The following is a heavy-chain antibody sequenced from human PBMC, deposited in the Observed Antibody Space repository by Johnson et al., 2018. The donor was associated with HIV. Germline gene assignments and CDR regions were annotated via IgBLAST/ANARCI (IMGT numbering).Heavy chain of an antibody. CDR2: IKRKTDGGTT. V-gene: IGHV3-15*01. CDR1: GLTFTNAW. Sequence: VQLVESGGGLVKPGGSLRLSCAASGLTFTNAWMNWVRQAPGKGLEWAGRIKRKTDGGTTDYAAPVKGSFTISRDDSKNTLYLQMNSLRAEDTAVYYCVRRFYDSSAFDVWGQGTLVTVSS. D-gene: IGHD3-22*01. J-gene: IGHJ3*01. CDR3: VRRFYDSSAFDV.